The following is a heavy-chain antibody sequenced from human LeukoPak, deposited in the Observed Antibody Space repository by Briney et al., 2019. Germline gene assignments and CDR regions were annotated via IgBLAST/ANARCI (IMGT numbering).Heavy chain of an antibody. CDR3: ARGPVVGRYFQH. J-gene: IGHJ1*01. CDR2: INHSGSA. CDR1: GGSFSGSY. D-gene: IGHD2-2*01. V-gene: IGHV4-34*01. Sequence: SETLSLTCAVYGGSFSGSYWTWIRQSPGKGLEWIGEINHSGSANYNPSLRSRVTISLDTSKSQFSLRLSSVTAADTAVFYCARGPVVGRYFQHWGQGTLVTVSS.